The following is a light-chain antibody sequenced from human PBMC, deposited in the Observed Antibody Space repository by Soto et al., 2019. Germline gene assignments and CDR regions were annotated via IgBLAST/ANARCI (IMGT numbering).Light chain of an antibody. CDR3: QTDDKESPAT. J-gene: IGKJ1*01. CDR2: GAS. V-gene: IGKV1-27*01. Sequence: DIQMTQSPSSLSASVVATVTFTCRASQEICHFFALYQQGPGKVPKLLIYGASIFQSGVPTRFSGSWSWTNFTLTISSLQPEDVATYYWQTDDKESPATFGQGTKVDIK. CDR1: QEICHF.